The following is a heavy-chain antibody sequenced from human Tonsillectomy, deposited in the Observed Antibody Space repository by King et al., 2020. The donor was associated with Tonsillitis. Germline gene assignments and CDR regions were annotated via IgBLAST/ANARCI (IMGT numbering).Heavy chain of an antibody. Sequence: QLVQSGGGLVQPGGSLRLSCAASGFTFSDYWMSWVRQAPGKGLEWVANINQDGSEEYNVDSVNGRFTISRDNAKNSLYLQTNSLRVEDTAVYYCAREGGGAAAGRRAADIWGQGTMVTVSS. CDR1: GFTFSDYW. V-gene: IGHV3-7*01. CDR3: AREGGGAAAGRRAADI. CDR2: INQDGSEE. D-gene: IGHD6-13*01. J-gene: IGHJ3*02.